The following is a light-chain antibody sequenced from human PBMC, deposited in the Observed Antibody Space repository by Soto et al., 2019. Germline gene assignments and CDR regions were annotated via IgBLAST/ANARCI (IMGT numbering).Light chain of an antibody. CDR3: MQGSHWPTT. CDR2: KVS. J-gene: IGKJ5*01. Sequence: DVVMTQSPLSLPVTLGQPASISCRSSQSLVYSDGNTYLNWFHQRPGQSPRRLIYKVSNRDSGVPDRFSGSGSDTDFTLKRCSVEADDVAVDSCMQGSHWPTTSGHGTRLEIK. V-gene: IGKV2-30*01. CDR1: QSLVYSDGNTY.